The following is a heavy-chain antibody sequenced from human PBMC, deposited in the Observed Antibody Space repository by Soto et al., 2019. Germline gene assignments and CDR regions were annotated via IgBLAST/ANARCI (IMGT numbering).Heavy chain of an antibody. CDR2: TYYRSKWYN. CDR1: GDSVSSNSGA. J-gene: IGHJ2*01. V-gene: IGHV6-1*01. CDR3: ARLHSSGTGAFDL. D-gene: IGHD6-19*01. Sequence: PSQTLSLTCAISGDSVSSNSGAWNWIRQSPSRGLEWLGRTYYRSKWYNDYAVSLKSRITINPDTSKNQFSLQLNSVTPEDTSVYYCARLHSSGTGAFDLWGRGTLVTVSS.